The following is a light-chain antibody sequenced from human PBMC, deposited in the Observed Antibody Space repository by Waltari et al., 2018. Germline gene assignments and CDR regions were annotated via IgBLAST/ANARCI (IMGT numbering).Light chain of an antibody. V-gene: IGLV2-11*01. Sequence: QSALTQPRSVSGSPGHSVTFSCTGTASDVGGYKYVSWYQQHPGKVPKLIIHNVEQRPSGVPDRFSGSKSGNTASLTISGLQAEDEADYYCCSYAGKYTSVFGGGTKLTVL. CDR1: ASDVGGYKY. CDR3: CSYAGKYTSV. CDR2: NVE. J-gene: IGLJ2*01.